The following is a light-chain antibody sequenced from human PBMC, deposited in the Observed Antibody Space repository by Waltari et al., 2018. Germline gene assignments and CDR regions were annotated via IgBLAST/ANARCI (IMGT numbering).Light chain of an antibody. CDR3: QHYVSLPVT. Sequence: EIVLTQSPGTLSLYPGERATLSCRASQSVSRTLAWYQQKPGQAPRLRIYDASSRATGIPDRFSGSGSGTDFSLTITRLEPEDFAVYYCQHYVSLPVTFGQGTKVEIK. J-gene: IGKJ1*01. V-gene: IGKV3-20*01. CDR1: QSVSRT. CDR2: DAS.